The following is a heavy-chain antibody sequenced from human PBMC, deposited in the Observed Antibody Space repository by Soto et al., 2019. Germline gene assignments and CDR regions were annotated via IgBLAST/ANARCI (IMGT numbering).Heavy chain of an antibody. Sequence: GGSLRLSCTGSGFPFDDFAINWVRQAPGKGLEWVSVIYSGGSTYYADSVKGRFTISRDNSKNTLYLQMNSLRAEDTAVYYCARVRSGYYYFDYWGQGTLVTVSS. CDR2: IYSGGST. CDR3: ARVRSGYYYFDY. D-gene: IGHD3-22*01. CDR1: GFPFDDFA. J-gene: IGHJ4*02. V-gene: IGHV3-53*01.